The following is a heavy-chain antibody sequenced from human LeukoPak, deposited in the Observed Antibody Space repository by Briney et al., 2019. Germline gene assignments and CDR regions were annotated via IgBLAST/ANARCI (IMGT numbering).Heavy chain of an antibody. CDR1: GYRFSPYW. J-gene: IGHJ5*02. CDR2: ISDGGRAT. D-gene: IGHD3-10*02. Sequence: GGSLRLSCAASGYRFSPYWMSWVRQTPGKGLEWVASISDGGRATYYGDSVRGRFTISRDDARNSLFLQMNGLRADDTAVYSCTRENYVPDSWGQGTLVTVSS. CDR3: TRENYVPDS. V-gene: IGHV3-7*03.